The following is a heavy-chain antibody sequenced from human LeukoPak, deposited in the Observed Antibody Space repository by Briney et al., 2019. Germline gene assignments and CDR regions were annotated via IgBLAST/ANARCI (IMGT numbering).Heavy chain of an antibody. D-gene: IGHD5-24*01. CDR3: ARGRGGDGYNWLCYFDY. CDR1: GFTYSSYA. J-gene: IGHJ4*02. V-gene: IGHV3-30-3*01. Sequence: PGVPLRLSCAASGFTYSSYAMHWVRQATGKGLEWVAVISYDGSNKYYADSVKGRFTISRDNSKNTLYLQMNSLRSEDTAVYYCARGRGGDGYNWLCYFDYWGQGTLVTVSS. CDR2: ISYDGSNK.